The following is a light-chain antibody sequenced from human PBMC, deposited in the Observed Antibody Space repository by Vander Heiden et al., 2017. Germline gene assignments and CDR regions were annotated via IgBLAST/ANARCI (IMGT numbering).Light chain of an antibody. CDR1: SLRSYY. V-gene: IGLV3-19*01. Sequence: SSELTQDPAVSVALGPTVRITCQGDSLRSYYASWYQQKPGQAPVLVIYGKNNRPSGIPDRFSGSSSGNKASLTITGAQAEDEADYYCNSRDSSGNHLVFGGGTKLTVL. J-gene: IGLJ2*01. CDR2: GKN. CDR3: NSRDSSGNHLV.